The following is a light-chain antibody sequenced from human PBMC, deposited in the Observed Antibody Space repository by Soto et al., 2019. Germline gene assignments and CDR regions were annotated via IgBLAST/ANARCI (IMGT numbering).Light chain of an antibody. Sequence: QSALTQPASVSGSPGQSITISCTGTSSDVGGYNYVSWYQQHPDKAPKLMIYEVSNRPSGVSNRFSGSKSGNTASLTISGLQAEDEADYYCSSYTNSGTPDVVFGGGTQLTVL. CDR3: SSYTNSGTPDVV. CDR2: EVS. CDR1: SSDVGGYNY. J-gene: IGLJ2*01. V-gene: IGLV2-14*01.